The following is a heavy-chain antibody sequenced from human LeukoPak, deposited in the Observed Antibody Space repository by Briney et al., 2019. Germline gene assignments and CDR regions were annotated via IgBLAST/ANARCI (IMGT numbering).Heavy chain of an antibody. CDR2: IYSRDSDT. CDR1: GYSFTSYW. CDR3: ARQGGRVGDAFEI. J-gene: IGHJ3*02. Sequence: GESLKISCEGLGYSFTSYWIAWVRQMPGKGLEWMGIIYSRDSDTRYSPSFQGQVTISADKSISTAYLQWSSLKASDTDMYYCARQGGRVGDAFEIWGQGTMVTVSS. V-gene: IGHV5-51*01. D-gene: IGHD2-8*02.